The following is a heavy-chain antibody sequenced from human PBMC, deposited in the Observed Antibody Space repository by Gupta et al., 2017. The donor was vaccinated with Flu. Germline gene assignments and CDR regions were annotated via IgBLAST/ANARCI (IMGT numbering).Heavy chain of an antibody. CDR1: GFTFSNYA. D-gene: IGHD6-13*01. CDR3: AKVGSSSWYPY. V-gene: IGHV3-23*01. J-gene: IGHJ4*02. Sequence: EVQLLESGGGLVQPGGSLRLSCVASGFTFSNYALRWVRQAPGKGLEWVSAISGSGGSTYYADSVKGRFTISRDNSKNTLYLQMSTLRAEDTALYYCAKVGSSSWYPYWGQGTLVTVSS. CDR2: ISGSGGST.